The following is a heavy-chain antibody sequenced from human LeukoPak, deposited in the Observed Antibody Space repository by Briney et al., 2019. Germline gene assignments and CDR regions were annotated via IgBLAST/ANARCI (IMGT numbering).Heavy chain of an antibody. D-gene: IGHD2-15*01. Sequence: SETLSLTCAVYGGSFSGYYWSWIRQPPGKGLEWIGEINHSGSTNYNPSLKSRVTISVDTSKNQFSLKLSSVTAADTAVYYCARDGSMVAATPYDAFDIWGQGTMVTVSS. CDR3: ARDGSMVAATPYDAFDI. J-gene: IGHJ3*02. CDR1: GGSFSGYY. CDR2: INHSGST. V-gene: IGHV4-34*01.